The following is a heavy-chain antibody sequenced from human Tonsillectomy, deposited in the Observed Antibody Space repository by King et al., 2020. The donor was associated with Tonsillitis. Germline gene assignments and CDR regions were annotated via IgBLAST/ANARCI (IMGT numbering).Heavy chain of an antibody. CDR3: ARGDPFGVLTF. V-gene: IGHV1-46*01. D-gene: IGHD2-21*02. CDR1: GYTFTSYY. CDR2: INPSGGST. J-gene: IGHJ4*02. Sequence: QLVQSGAEVKKPGASVKVSCKASGYTFTSYYMHWVRQAPGQGLEWMGIINPSGGSTSYAQKFQGRVTMTSDTSTSTVYMELGSLRSEDTAVYYCARGDPFGVLTFWGQGTLVTVSS.